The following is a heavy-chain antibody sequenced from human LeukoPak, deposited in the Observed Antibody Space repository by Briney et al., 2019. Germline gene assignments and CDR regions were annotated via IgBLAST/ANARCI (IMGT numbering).Heavy chain of an antibody. J-gene: IGHJ3*02. CDR1: GFTFSSYS. V-gene: IGHV3-21*01. CDR3: ASEPPRGAFDI. CDR2: ISSSSSYI. Sequence: GGSLRLSCAASGFTFSSYSMNWVRQAPGKGLEWVSSISSSSSYIYYADSVEGRFTISRDNAKNSLYLQMNSLRAEDTAVYYCASEPPRGAFDIWGQGTMVTVSS. D-gene: IGHD3-16*01.